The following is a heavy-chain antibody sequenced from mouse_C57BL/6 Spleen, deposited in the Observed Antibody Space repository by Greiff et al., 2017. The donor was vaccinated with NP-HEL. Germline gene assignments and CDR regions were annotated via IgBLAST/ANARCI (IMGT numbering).Heavy chain of an antibody. Sequence: QVQLQQSGPELVKPGASVKISCKASGYAFSSSWMNWVKQRPGKGLEWIGRLYPGDGDTNYNGKFKGKATLTADKSSSTAYMHLSSLTSEDSAVYFCARGGYDYDVGYWYFDVWGTGTTVTVSS. CDR3: ARGGYDYDVGYWYFDV. V-gene: IGHV1-82*01. CDR2: LYPGDGDT. J-gene: IGHJ1*03. D-gene: IGHD2-4*01. CDR1: GYAFSSSW.